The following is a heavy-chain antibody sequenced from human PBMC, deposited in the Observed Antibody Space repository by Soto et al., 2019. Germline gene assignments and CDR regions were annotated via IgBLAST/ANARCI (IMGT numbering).Heavy chain of an antibody. D-gene: IGHD5-18*01. J-gene: IGHJ4*02. CDR2: ISDSGST. V-gene: IGHV4-59*01. Sequence: TLSLTCSVSGAAISDYYWSWIRQPPGKGLEWIGYISDSGSTNYNPSLRSRATMSLATSNNQFSLQLTSVTAADTAVYYCARGGDIQLWLAFDYWGQGAPVTVS. CDR3: ARGGDIQLWLAFDY. CDR1: GAAISDYY.